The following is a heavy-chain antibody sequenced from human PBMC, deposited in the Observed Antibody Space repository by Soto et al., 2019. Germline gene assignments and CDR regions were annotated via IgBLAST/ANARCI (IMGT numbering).Heavy chain of an antibody. CDR2: ISYDGSNK. D-gene: IGHD1-26*01. J-gene: IGHJ4*02. Sequence: QVQLVESGGGVVQPGRSLRLSCAASGLTFSTYGMHWVRQAPGKGLEWVAVISYDGSNKYYADSVKGRFTISRDNSKNTLYLQMNSLRAEDTAVHYCAKGEWELKSWGQGTLVTVSS. V-gene: IGHV3-30*18. CDR3: AKGEWELKS. CDR1: GLTFSTYG.